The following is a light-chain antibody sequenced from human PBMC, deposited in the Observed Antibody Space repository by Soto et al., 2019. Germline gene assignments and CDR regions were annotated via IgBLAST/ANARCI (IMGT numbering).Light chain of an antibody. V-gene: IGLV2-14*01. CDR3: SSYTSSSTPWV. J-gene: IGLJ3*02. Sequence: QSALTQPASVSGSTGQTITISCTGTSDDVGGYNYVSWYQPHPGKAPKLMIYDVSNRPSGVSNRFSGSKSGNTASLTISGLQAEDEADYYCSSYTSSSTPWVFGGGTKVTVL. CDR2: DVS. CDR1: SDDVGGYNY.